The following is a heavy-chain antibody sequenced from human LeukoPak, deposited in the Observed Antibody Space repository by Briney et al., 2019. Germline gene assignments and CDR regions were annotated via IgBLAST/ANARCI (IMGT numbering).Heavy chain of an antibody. Sequence: GGSLRLSCAASGFTFSSYGMHWVRQAPGQGLEWMGRINPNSGGTNYAQKFQGRVTMTRDTSISTAYMELSRLRSDDTAVYYCAREGRRWYYDYWGQGTLVTVSS. CDR2: INPNSGGT. D-gene: IGHD4-23*01. CDR3: AREGRRWYYDY. V-gene: IGHV1-2*06. J-gene: IGHJ4*02. CDR1: GFTFSSYG.